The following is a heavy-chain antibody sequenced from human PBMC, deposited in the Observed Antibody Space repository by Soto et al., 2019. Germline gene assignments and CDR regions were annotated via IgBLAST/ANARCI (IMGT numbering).Heavy chain of an antibody. Sequence: FVTLCLRYAVFYGFFVGFCGGRILKSTGKGLEWIGEINHSGSTNYNPSFKSRVAISKDTSKNQFSLKLSSVTGADTAVYYCAKGRVVVVTATEGGYYFYYMGVWGEGTTVTVSS. CDR1: YGFFVGFC. D-gene: IGHD2-15*01. V-gene: IGHV4-34*01. CDR2: INHSGST. CDR3: AKGRVVVVTATEGGYYFYYMGV. J-gene: IGHJ6*03.